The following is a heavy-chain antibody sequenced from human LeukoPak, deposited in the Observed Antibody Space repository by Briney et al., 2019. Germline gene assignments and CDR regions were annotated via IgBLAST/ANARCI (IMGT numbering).Heavy chain of an antibody. CDR3: ARLFGGQMMGYYVDY. D-gene: IGHD1-26*01. CDR2: IFDGV. CDR1: GFSISRYY. J-gene: IGHJ4*02. Sequence: TGESLRLSCEVSGFSISRYYMTWVRMAPGKGLESVSVIFDGVADSVRGRFTISRDSSKNTLFLQMNSLRHEDTAVYYCARLFGGQMMGYYVDYWGQGALITVSS. V-gene: IGHV3-53*01.